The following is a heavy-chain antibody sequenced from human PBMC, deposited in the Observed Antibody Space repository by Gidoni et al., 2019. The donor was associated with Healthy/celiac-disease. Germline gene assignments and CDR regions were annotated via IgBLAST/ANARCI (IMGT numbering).Heavy chain of an antibody. J-gene: IGHJ4*02. CDR2: ISSSSSYI. CDR1: GFTFSSYS. V-gene: IGHV3-21*01. Sequence: EVQLVESGGGLVKPGGSLRLSCAASGFTFSSYSMNWVRQAPGKGLEWVSSISSSSSYIYYADSVKGRFTISRDNAKNSLYLQMNSLRAEDTAVYYCARDRALDYGDSFDYWGQGTLVTVSS. CDR3: ARDRALDYGDSFDY. D-gene: IGHD4-17*01.